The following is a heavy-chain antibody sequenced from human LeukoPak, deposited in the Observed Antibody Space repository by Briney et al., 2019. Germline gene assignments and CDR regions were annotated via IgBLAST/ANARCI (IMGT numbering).Heavy chain of an antibody. CDR2: ITWTSSYI. J-gene: IGHJ4*02. Sequence: GSLRLSCAASGFTFSSYAMSWVRQAPGKGLEWVSSITWTSSYINYADSVKGRFTISRDNAKNSLFLQMNSLRAEDTAVYYCARDPGPDDSWGQGTLVTVSS. CDR1: GFTFSSYA. V-gene: IGHV3-21*01. CDR3: ARDPGPDDS.